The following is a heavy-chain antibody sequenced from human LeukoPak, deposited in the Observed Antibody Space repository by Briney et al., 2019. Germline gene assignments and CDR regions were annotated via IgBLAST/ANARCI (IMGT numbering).Heavy chain of an antibody. J-gene: IGHJ3*02. Sequence: PGGSLKLSCAASGFNFSGSAVHWVRQASGKGLEWVGHIRSKGNNYATAYSASVKGRFTVSRDDSKNTAHLHMNNLKTEDTAVYYCTRPGSYSTDDAFDIWGQGTMVTVSS. D-gene: IGHD1-26*01. CDR3: TRPGSYSTDDAFDI. CDR2: IRSKGNNYAT. V-gene: IGHV3-73*01. CDR1: GFNFSGSA.